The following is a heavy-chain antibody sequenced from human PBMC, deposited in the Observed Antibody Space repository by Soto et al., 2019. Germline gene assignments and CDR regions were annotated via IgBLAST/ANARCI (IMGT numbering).Heavy chain of an antibody. CDR1: GGSINTSY. CDR2: IFSSGST. CDR3: AREGSYSAYNFAHGIQLWSFDF. V-gene: IGHV4-4*07. D-gene: IGHD5-12*01. J-gene: IGHJ4*02. Sequence: SETLSLTCTVSGGSINTSYWSCVPQPAGKXLEWIGRIFSSGSTSFNPSLESRVAMSVDTSKNHFSLNLSSVTAADMAVYYCAREGSYSAYNFAHGIQLWSFDFWGQGALVTVSS.